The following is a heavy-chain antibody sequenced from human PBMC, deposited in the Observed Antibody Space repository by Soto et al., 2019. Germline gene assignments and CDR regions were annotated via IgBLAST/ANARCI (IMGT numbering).Heavy chain of an antibody. V-gene: IGHV3-11*06. CDR1: GFTFSDYY. CDR3: ARSTFGEPYIDY. D-gene: IGHD3-10*01. Sequence: GGSLRLSCAASGFTFSDYYMSWIRQAPGKGLEWVSYISSSSSYTNYADSVKGRFTISRDNAKNSLYLQMNSLRAEDTAVYYCARSTFGEPYIDYWGQGTLVTVSS. CDR2: ISSSSSYT. J-gene: IGHJ4*02.